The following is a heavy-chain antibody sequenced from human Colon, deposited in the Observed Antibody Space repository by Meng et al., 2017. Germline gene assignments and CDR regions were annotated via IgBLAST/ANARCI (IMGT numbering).Heavy chain of an antibody. J-gene: IGHJ3*02. CDR3: ARDRPQIFYAAKPTHDAFDI. D-gene: IGHD2-15*01. CDR2: ISSSSSYI. Sequence: GGSLRLSCAASGFTFSSYSMNWVRQAPGKGLEWVSSISSSSSYIYYADSVKGRFTISRDNAKNSLYLQMNSLRAEDTAVYYCARDRPQIFYAAKPTHDAFDIWGQGTMVTFAS. CDR1: GFTFSSYS. V-gene: IGHV3-21*01.